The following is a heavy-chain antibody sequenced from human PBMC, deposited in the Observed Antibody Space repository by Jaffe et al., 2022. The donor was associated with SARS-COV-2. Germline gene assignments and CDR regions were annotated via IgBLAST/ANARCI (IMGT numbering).Heavy chain of an antibody. Sequence: EVQLVESGGDLVQSGRSLRLSCAASGFDFPRYALSWSRQAPGKGLEWVGLVRSRIYGGTMEYAASLRGRFSIWRDDSKGVAYLRINSLETEDTAVYYCTRGETVTGAKYYFDQWGQGTPVTVSS. CDR3: TRGETVTGAKYYFDQ. CDR2: VRSRIYGGTM. D-gene: IGHD2-2*01. CDR1: GFDFPRYA. J-gene: IGHJ4*02. V-gene: IGHV3-49*03.